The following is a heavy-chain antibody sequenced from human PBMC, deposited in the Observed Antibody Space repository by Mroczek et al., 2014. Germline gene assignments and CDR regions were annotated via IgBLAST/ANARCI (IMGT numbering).Heavy chain of an antibody. CDR3: AKGVSSPPYVTQNDAFDI. Sequence: ESGGGVVQPGRSLRLSCAASGFTFSSYAMSWVRQAPGKGLEWVSAISGSGGSTYYADSVKGRFTISRDNSKNTLYLQMNSLRAEDTAVYYCAKGVSSPPYVTQNDAFDIWGQGTMVTVSS. V-gene: IGHV3-23*01. CDR1: GFTFSSYA. J-gene: IGHJ3*02. CDR2: ISGSGGST. D-gene: IGHD3-10*02.